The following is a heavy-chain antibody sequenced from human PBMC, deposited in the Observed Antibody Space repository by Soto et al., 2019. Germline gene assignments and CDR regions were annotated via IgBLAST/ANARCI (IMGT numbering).Heavy chain of an antibody. CDR3: ARASQAVAGNYYYYGMDV. J-gene: IGHJ6*02. V-gene: IGHV1-2*04. Sequence: RASVKVSCKASGYTFTGYYMHWVRQAPGQGLEWMGWINPNSGGTNYAQNFQGWVTMTRDTSISTAYMELSRLRSDDTAVYYCARASQAVAGNYYYYGMDVWGQGTTVTVSS. CDR1: GYTFTGYY. D-gene: IGHD6-19*01. CDR2: INPNSGGT.